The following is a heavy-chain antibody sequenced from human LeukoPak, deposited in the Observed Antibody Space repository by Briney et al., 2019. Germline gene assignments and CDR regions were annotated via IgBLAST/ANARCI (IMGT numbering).Heavy chain of an antibody. CDR2: FYDGGST. J-gene: IGHJ4*02. Sequence: SETLSLTCTVSGSSISSWYWSWIRQPPGKGLEWIGHFYDGGSTNYNPSLKSRVIISVDTSKSQFSLKLSSVTAADTAVYYCARHVSESATVTALDYWGQGTLVTVSS. CDR1: GSSISSWY. CDR3: ARHVSESATVTALDY. D-gene: IGHD5-12*01. V-gene: IGHV4-59*01.